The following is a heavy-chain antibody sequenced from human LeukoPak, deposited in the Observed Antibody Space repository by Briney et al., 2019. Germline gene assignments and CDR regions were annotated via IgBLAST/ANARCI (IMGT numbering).Heavy chain of an antibody. CDR3: ARGDSGSYWFGRGYDAFDI. V-gene: IGHV7-4-1*02. CDR2: INTNTGNP. Sequence: ASVKVSCKASGYTFTSYAMNWVRQAPGQGLEWMGWINTNTGNPTYAQGFTGRFVFSLDTSVSTAYLQISSLKAEDTAVYYCARGDSGSYWFGRGYDAFDIWGQGTMVTVSS. D-gene: IGHD1-26*01. CDR1: GYTFTSYA. J-gene: IGHJ3*02.